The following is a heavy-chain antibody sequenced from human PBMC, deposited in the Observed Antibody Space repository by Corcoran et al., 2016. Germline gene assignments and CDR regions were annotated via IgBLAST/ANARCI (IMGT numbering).Heavy chain of an antibody. CDR2: IKSDGSDK. V-gene: IGHV3-7*03. D-gene: IGHD2-15*01. CDR1: GFTFNSHW. J-gene: IGHJ4*02. Sequence: EVQLVESGGGLVQPGGSLRLSCAASGFTFNSHWMSWVRQAPGKGLEWVSNIKSDGSDKYYVNSVKGRFTISRDNAENSLYLQMNNLRAEDTAIYYCAGEEKGGSLFDYLGQGTVVSVS. CDR3: AGEEKGGSLFDY.